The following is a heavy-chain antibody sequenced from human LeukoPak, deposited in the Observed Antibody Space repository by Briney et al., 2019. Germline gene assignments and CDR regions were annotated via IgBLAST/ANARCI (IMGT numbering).Heavy chain of an antibody. J-gene: IGHJ3*02. D-gene: IGHD3-10*01. CDR1: GGSFSGYY. V-gene: IGHV4-59*12. Sequence: SETLSLTCTVSGGSFSGYYWSWIRQPPGKGLEWIGYIYYSGSTNYNPSLKSRVTISVGTSKSQFFLKLSSVTAADTAVYYCARNSYYGSGRNAFDIWGQGKMVTVFS. CDR2: IYYSGST. CDR3: ARNSYYGSGRNAFDI.